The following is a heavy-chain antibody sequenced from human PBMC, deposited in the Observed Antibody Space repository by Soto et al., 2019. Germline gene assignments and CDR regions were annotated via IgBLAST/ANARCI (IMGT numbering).Heavy chain of an antibody. D-gene: IGHD4-17*01. CDR3: AKDRTTVTPKLVDV. J-gene: IGHJ6*04. V-gene: IGHV3-23*01. Sequence: PGGSLRLSCAASGFTFSIYVMSWVRQGPGKGLEWVSGISGSGGSTYYADSVKGRFTISRDNSKNTLYLQMNSLRAEDTAVYYCAKDRTTVTPKLVDVWGKGTTVTVSS. CDR1: GFTFSIYV. CDR2: ISGSGGST.